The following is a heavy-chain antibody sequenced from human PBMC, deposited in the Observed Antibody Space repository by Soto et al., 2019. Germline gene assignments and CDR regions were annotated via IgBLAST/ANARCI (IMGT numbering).Heavy chain of an antibody. CDR2: IIPILGIA. Sequence: ASVKVSCKASGGTFSRYSISWVRQAPGQGLEWMGRIIPILGIANYAQKFQGRVTITADKSTSTAYMELSSLRSEDTAVYYCARVPVVPAAIGYYYGMDVWGQGTTVTVSS. J-gene: IGHJ6*02. CDR3: ARVPVVPAAIGYYYGMDV. V-gene: IGHV1-69*02. D-gene: IGHD2-2*01. CDR1: GGTFSRYS.